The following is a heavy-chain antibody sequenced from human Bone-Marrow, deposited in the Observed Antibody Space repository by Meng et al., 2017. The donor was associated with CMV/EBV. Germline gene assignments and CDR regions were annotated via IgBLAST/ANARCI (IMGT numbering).Heavy chain of an antibody. V-gene: IGHV3-7*01. Sequence: GESLKISCVVSGFPFSSYWMSWVRRAPEKGLEWVANINQDGSEEYLVDSVNGRFTVSRDNTKNSLYLQMDSLRDDDTAVYYCARDPKKYYDFWSGYYPTGDGMDVWGQG. J-gene: IGHJ6*02. D-gene: IGHD3-3*01. CDR1: GFPFSSYW. CDR2: INQDGSEE. CDR3: ARDPKKYYDFWSGYYPTGDGMDV.